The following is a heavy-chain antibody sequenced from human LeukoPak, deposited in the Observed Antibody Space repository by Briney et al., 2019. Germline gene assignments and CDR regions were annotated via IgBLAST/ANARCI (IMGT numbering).Heavy chain of an antibody. Sequence: SETLSLTCTVSGASISSFYWSWIRQPPGKGLEWIGYIYYSGSTNYNPSLKSRVAISVDTSRNQFSLKLSSVTAADTAVYYCARGTHITNWFDPWGQGTLVTVSS. J-gene: IGHJ5*02. CDR2: IYYSGST. CDR1: GASISSFY. V-gene: IGHV4-59*12. D-gene: IGHD2-15*01. CDR3: ARGTHITNWFDP.